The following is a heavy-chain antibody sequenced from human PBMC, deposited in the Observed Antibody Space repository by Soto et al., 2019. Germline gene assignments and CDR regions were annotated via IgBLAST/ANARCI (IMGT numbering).Heavy chain of an antibody. CDR3: ARSLTQGYCTITGCYTRPLYGMDV. J-gene: IGHJ6*02. CDR1: GYTFSGYY. V-gene: IGHV1-2*02. Sequence: ASVKVSCKASGYTFSGYYIHWLRQAPGQGLEWMGWINPNSGGTNYAQKFQGRVTVTRDTPTSTAYMELSRLTSDDTAVYYCARSLTQGYCTITGCYTRPLYGMDVWGQGTTVTVSS. CDR2: INPNSGGT. D-gene: IGHD2-2*02.